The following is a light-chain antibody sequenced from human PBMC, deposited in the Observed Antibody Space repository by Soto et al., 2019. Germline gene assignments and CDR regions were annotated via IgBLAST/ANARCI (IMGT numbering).Light chain of an antibody. CDR3: QQYNSYSIFT. V-gene: IGKV1-5*01. J-gene: IGKJ3*01. CDR1: QSISSW. Sequence: DIQMTQSPSTLSASVGDRVTITCRASQSISSWLAWYQQKPGKAPKLLIYDASSLESGVPSRFSGSRSGTEFTLTIISRQPDDFATYYCQQYNSYSIFTFGPGTKVDIK. CDR2: DAS.